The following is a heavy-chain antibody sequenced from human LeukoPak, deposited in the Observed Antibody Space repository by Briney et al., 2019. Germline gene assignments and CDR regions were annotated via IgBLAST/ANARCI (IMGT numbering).Heavy chain of an antibody. V-gene: IGHV5-51*01. Sequence: GGGLQIPCRGSGCCFTSYRIGGGGQMPGEGGGGMGMIYPGDSDTRYSPSFQGQVTISADKSISTAYLQWSSLKASDTAMYYCARPLSRYCSSTSCPYVDYWGQGTLVTVSS. CDR1: GCCFTSYR. J-gene: IGHJ4*02. CDR3: ARPLSRYCSSTSCPYVDY. D-gene: IGHD2-2*01. CDR2: IYPGDSDT.